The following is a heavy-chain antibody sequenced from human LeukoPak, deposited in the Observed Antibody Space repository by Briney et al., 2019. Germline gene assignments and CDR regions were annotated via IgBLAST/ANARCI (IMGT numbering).Heavy chain of an antibody. CDR3: AKVSDNTWLPLDY. CDR2: IRYDGSNK. CDR1: GFTFSSYG. V-gene: IGHV3-30*02. J-gene: IGHJ4*02. D-gene: IGHD6-19*01. Sequence: PGGSLRLSCAASGFTFSSYGMHWVRQAPGKGLEWVAFIRYDGSNKYYADSVKGRFTISRDNSKNTLYLQMNSLRAEDTAVYYCAKVSDNTWLPLDYWGQGTLVTVSS.